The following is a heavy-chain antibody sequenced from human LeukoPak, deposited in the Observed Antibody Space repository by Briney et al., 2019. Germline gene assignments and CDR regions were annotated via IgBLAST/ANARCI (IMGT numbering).Heavy chain of an antibody. CDR1: GYTFTSYY. V-gene: IGHV1-46*01. CDR3: ARDWSMVRGALLYNWFDP. J-gene: IGHJ5*02. Sequence: ASVKVSCKASGYTFTSYYMHWVRQAPGQGLEWMGIINPSGGSTSYAQKFQGRVTMTRDTSISTAYMELSRLRSDDTAVYYCARDWSMVRGALLYNWFDPWGQGTLVTVSS. CDR2: INPSGGST. D-gene: IGHD3-10*01.